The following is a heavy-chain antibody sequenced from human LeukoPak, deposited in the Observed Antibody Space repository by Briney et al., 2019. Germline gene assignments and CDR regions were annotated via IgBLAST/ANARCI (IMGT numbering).Heavy chain of an antibody. Sequence: GGSLRLSCAASGFTFSTYWMTWVRQAPGKGLEWVANIKQDGSEKYYVDSVKGRFTISRDNAKNSLYLQMNSLRAEDTAVYHCAGDCWGNYYYDSSGYSCFWGQGTLVTVSS. CDR2: IKQDGSEK. J-gene: IGHJ4*02. CDR3: AGDCWGNYYYDSSGYSCF. D-gene: IGHD3-22*01. V-gene: IGHV3-7*01. CDR1: GFTFSTYW.